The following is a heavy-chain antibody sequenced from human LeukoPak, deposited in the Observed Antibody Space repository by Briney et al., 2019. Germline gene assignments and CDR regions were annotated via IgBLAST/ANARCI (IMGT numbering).Heavy chain of an antibody. CDR3: ARLDRYDSSGYEGGLDY. D-gene: IGHD3-22*01. CDR1: GFTFSSYS. Sequence: GGSLRLSCAASGFTFSSYSMNWVRQAPGKGLEWVSYISSSSSTIYYADSVKGRFTISRDNAKNSLYLQMNSLRAEDTAVYYCARLDRYDSSGYEGGLDYWGQGTLVTVSS. CDR2: ISSSSSTI. V-gene: IGHV3-48*01. J-gene: IGHJ4*02.